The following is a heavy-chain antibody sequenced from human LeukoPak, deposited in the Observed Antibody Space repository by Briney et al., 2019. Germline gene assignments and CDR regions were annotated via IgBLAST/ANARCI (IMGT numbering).Heavy chain of an antibody. Sequence: RLSXAXSGFTFSSYRMNWVRQAPGKGLEWVSSISSSSSYIYYADSVKGRFTISRDNAKNSLYLQMNSLRAEDTAVYYCARQLGGSSGYYFDYWGQGTLVTVSS. CDR2: ISSSSSYI. CDR3: ARQLGGSSGYYFDY. D-gene: IGHD3-22*01. CDR1: GFTFSSYR. V-gene: IGHV3-21*01. J-gene: IGHJ4*02.